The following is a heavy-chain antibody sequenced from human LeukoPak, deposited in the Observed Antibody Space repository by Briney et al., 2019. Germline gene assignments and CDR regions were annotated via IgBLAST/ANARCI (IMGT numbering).Heavy chain of an antibody. J-gene: IGHJ3*02. V-gene: IGHV1-18*01. CDR1: GYTFTTYG. D-gene: IGHD3-22*01. CDR3: ASARTMIVDRAFDI. CDR2: ISTYDDNI. Sequence: ASVKVSCKASGYTFTTYGLSWVRQAPGQGLEWLGWISTYDDNIKYAQSLQGRLTLTIDTSTSTAYMELRSLTSDDTAVYYCASARTMIVDRAFDIWGQGTMVTVSS.